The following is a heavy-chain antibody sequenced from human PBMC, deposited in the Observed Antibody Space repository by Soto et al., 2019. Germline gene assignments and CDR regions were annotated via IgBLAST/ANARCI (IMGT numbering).Heavy chain of an antibody. D-gene: IGHD2-15*01. J-gene: IGHJ2*01. CDR1: GGSISSYY. CDR3: ARGLGYCSGGSCYFRGYFDL. V-gene: IGHV4-59*12. Sequence: PSETLSLTCTVSGGSISSYYWSWIRQPPGKGLEWIGYIYYSGSTYYNPSLKSRVTISVDRSKNQFSLKLSSVTAADTAVYYCARGLGYCSGGSCYFRGYFDLWGRGTLVTVSS. CDR2: IYYSGST.